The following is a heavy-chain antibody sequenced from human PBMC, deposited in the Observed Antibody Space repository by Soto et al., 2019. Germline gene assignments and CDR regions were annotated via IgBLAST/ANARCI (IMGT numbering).Heavy chain of an antibody. CDR1: GYTFTRYG. Sequence: QVQLVQSGAEVKNPGASVKVSCKASGYTFTRYGIGWARQAPGRGIEWMGWINTYNGNTNYAQNVQGRVTLTTDTSTSTAYMELRSLRSNDTAIYYCAMVDVYVTPSPQDVWGQGTTVIVSS. J-gene: IGHJ6*02. CDR2: INTYNGNT. V-gene: IGHV1-18*01. D-gene: IGHD3-16*01. CDR3: AMVDVYVTPSPQDV.